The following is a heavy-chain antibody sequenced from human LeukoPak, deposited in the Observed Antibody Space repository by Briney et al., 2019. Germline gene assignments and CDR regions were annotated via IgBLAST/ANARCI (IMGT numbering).Heavy chain of an antibody. CDR1: GGSISSSSYY. Sequence: SETLSLTCTVSGGSISSSSYYWGWIRQPPGKGLEWIGRIYYSGSTYYNPSLKSRVTISVDTSTNQFSLKLSSVTAADTAVYYCAWGVTGTDYWGQGTLVTVSS. CDR3: AWGVTGTDY. D-gene: IGHD1-1*01. J-gene: IGHJ4*02. V-gene: IGHV4-39*01. CDR2: IYYSGST.